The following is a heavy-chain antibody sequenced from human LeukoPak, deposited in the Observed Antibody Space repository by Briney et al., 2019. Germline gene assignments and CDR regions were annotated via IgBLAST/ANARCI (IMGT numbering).Heavy chain of an antibody. D-gene: IGHD6-19*01. CDR1: GGTFSSYG. CDR2: IIPLLGIT. J-gene: IGHJ5*02. Sequence: SVKVSCKASGGTFSSYGISWVRQAPGQGLEWVGRIIPLLGITSYAQKFQGRVTITADKSTSTVYMDLSSLRSEDTAAYYCARLYRIAVAGSTLFDPWGQGTLVTVPS. CDR3: ARLYRIAVAGSTLFDP. V-gene: IGHV1-69*04.